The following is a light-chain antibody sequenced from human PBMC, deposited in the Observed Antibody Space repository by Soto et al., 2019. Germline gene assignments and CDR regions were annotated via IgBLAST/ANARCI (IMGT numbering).Light chain of an antibody. CDR2: EVS. Sequence: QSVLTQPPSASGSPGQSVTISCTGTSSDVGGYNYVSWYQQHPGKAPKLMIYEVSKRPSGVPDRFSGYKSGNTASLTVSGLQAEDEADYYCSSYAGSNLVVFGGGTKLPVL. V-gene: IGLV2-8*01. CDR3: SSYAGSNLVV. J-gene: IGLJ2*01. CDR1: SSDVGGYNY.